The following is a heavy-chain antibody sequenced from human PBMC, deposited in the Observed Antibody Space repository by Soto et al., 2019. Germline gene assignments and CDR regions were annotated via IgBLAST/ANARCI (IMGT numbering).Heavy chain of an antibody. CDR2: IIPIFGTA. V-gene: IGHV1-69*13. CDR1: GGTFSSYA. J-gene: IGHJ3*02. CDR3: ARDCLDAFDI. Sequence: SVKVSCKAAGGTFSSYAISWVRQAPGQGLEWMGGIIPIFGTANYAQKFQGRVTITADESTSTAYMELSSLRSEDTAVYYCARDCLDAFDIWGQGTMVTVSS.